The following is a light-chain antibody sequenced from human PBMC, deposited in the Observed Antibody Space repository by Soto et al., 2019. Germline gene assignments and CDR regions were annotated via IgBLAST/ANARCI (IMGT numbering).Light chain of an antibody. V-gene: IGKV1-5*01. CDR2: DAS. J-gene: IGKJ4*01. CDR1: QSISSW. CDR3: QQYNSYPLT. Sequence: DIQMTQSPSTLSASVGDRVTITCRASQSISSWLAWYQQKPGKAPKLLIYDASSLESGVPSRFSRSGSGTEFTLTISSLQPDDFATYDCQQYNSYPLTFGGGTKVEIK.